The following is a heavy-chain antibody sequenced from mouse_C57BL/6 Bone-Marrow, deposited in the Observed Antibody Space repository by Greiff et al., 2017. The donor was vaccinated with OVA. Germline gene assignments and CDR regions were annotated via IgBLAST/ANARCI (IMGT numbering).Heavy chain of an antibody. D-gene: IGHD2-3*01. Sequence: QVQLQQPGAELVMPGASVKLSCKASGYTFTSYWMHWVKQRPGQGLEWIGEIDPSDSYTNYNQKFKGKSTLTVDKSSSTAYMQLSSLTSEDSAVYDCARCIYEDAMDYWGQGTSVTVSS. CDR3: ARCIYEDAMDY. CDR2: IDPSDSYT. J-gene: IGHJ4*01. CDR1: GYTFTSYW. V-gene: IGHV1-69*01.